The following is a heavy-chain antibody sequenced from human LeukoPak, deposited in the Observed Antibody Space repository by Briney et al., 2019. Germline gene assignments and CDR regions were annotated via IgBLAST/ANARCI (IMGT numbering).Heavy chain of an antibody. CDR2: IYYSGST. V-gene: IGHV4-39*01. Sequence: PSETLSLTCTVSGGSISSSSYYWGWIRQPPGKGLEWIGRIYYSGSTYYNPSLKSRVTISVDTSKNQFSLKLSSVTAADTAVYYCARHSAYYYDSSGRNWFDPWGQGTLVTVSS. CDR1: GGSISSSSYY. J-gene: IGHJ5*02. CDR3: ARHSAYYYDSSGRNWFDP. D-gene: IGHD3-22*01.